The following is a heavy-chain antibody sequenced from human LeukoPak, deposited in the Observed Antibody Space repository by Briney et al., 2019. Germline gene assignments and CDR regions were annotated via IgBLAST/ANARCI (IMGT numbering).Heavy chain of an antibody. D-gene: IGHD6-13*01. CDR3: AKDWRVAAAGGIDY. Sequence: GGSLRLSCAASAFTFSNHWMHWVRQAPGKGLVWVSSISSSSDYRHYAASVKGRFTISRDNAKNSLYLQMNNLRAEDTAVYYCAKDWRVAAAGGIDYWGQGTLVTVSS. CDR1: AFTFSNHW. V-gene: IGHV3-21*01. CDR2: ISSSSDYR. J-gene: IGHJ4*02.